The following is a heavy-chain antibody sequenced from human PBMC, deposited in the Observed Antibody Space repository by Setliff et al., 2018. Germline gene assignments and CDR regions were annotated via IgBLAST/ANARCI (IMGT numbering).Heavy chain of an antibody. Sequence: SETLSLTCTVSGGSISSRSYYWGWIRQPPGKGLEWIGSIYHSGSSYYNPSLRSRVTISVDTSKNQFSLSLRSVTAADTAVYYCARGRMRGSGSGPCGTYDPFDIWGQGTPVTVSS. J-gene: IGHJ3*02. CDR3: ARGRMRGSGSGPCGTYDPFDI. CDR2: IYHSGSS. D-gene: IGHD2-15*01. CDR1: GGSISSRSYY. V-gene: IGHV4-39*07.